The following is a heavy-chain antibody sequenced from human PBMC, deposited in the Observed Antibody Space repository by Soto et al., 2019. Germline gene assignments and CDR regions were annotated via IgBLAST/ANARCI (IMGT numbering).Heavy chain of an antibody. Sequence: SETLSLTCTVPGGSISSSSYYWGWIRQPPGKGLEWIGSIYYSGSTYYNPSLKSRVTISVDTSKNQFSLKLSSVTAADTAVYYCARQGYSYGNYFDYWGQGTLVTVSS. J-gene: IGHJ4*02. CDR1: GGSISSSSYY. D-gene: IGHD5-18*01. CDR3: ARQGYSYGNYFDY. CDR2: IYYSGST. V-gene: IGHV4-39*01.